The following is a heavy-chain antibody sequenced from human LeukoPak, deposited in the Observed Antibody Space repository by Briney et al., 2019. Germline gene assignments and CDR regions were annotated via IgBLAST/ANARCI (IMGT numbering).Heavy chain of an antibody. J-gene: IGHJ4*02. D-gene: IGHD3-10*01. Sequence: GGSLRLSCAASGFTFSSYSMNWVRQAPGKGLEWVSSISSSSSYIYYADSVKGRFTISRDNAKSSLYLQVNSLRAEDTAVYYCARDYYGSGSYSSDYWGQGTLVTVSS. CDR1: GFTFSSYS. CDR2: ISSSSSYI. V-gene: IGHV3-21*01. CDR3: ARDYYGSGSYSSDY.